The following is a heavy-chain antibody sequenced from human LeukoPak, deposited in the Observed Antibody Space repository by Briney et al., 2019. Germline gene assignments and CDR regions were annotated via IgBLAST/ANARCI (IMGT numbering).Heavy chain of an antibody. CDR1: GNTFTDYY. J-gene: IGHJ6*02. CDR2: INPKSGGT. V-gene: IGHV1-2*02. Sequence: APVKVSCKASGNTFTDYYMNWVRQAPGQGLEWIGWINPKSGGTNYAQKFQGRVTMTRDTSISTAYMELNRLISDDSAVYYCARDKDGMDVWGQGTTVTVSS. D-gene: IGHD2-15*01. CDR3: ARDKDGMDV.